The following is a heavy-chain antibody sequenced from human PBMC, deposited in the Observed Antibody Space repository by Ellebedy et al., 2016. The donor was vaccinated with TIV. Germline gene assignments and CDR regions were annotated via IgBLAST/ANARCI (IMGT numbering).Heavy chain of an antibody. Sequence: MPSETLSLTCTVSGYSISSGYYWGWIRQPPGKGLEWIGSIYRSGSTYYNPSLKSRVTMSVDTSKNQFSLKLSAVTAADTAVYYCARGQLVVGYWGQGTLVTVSS. CDR1: GYSISSGYY. V-gene: IGHV4-38-2*02. J-gene: IGHJ4*02. CDR3: ARGQLVVGY. CDR2: IYRSGST. D-gene: IGHD6-13*01.